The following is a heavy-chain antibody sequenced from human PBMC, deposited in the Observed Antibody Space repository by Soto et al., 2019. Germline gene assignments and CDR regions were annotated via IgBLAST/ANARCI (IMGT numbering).Heavy chain of an antibody. Sequence: ASVKVSCKASGYTFTSYGISWVRQAPGQGLEWMGWISAYNGNTIYTQNLQGRVTMTTDTSTSTAYMELRSLSSDDTAVYYCGRELGYSTSWNYMDVWGKGTTVTVSS. CDR2: ISAYNGNT. CDR3: GRELGYSTSWNYMDV. CDR1: GYTFTSYG. V-gene: IGHV1-18*01. J-gene: IGHJ6*03. D-gene: IGHD6-13*01.